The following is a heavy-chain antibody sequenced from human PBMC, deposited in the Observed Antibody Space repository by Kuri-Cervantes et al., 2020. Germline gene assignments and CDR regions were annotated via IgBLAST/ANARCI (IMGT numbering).Heavy chain of an antibody. V-gene: IGHV4-30-2*01. CDR1: GGSISSGGYS. Sequence: SQTLSLTCAVSGGSISSGGYSWSWIRQPPGKGLEWIGYIYHSGSTYYNPSLKSRVTISVDRSKNQFSLKLSSVTAADTAVYYCARARDIGYCSGGSCYYFDYWGQGTPVTVSS. J-gene: IGHJ4*02. CDR3: ARARDIGYCSGGSCYYFDY. D-gene: IGHD2-15*01. CDR2: IYHSGST.